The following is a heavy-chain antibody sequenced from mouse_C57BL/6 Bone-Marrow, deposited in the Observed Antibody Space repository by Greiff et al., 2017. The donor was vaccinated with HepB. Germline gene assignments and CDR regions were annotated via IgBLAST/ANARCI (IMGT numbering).Heavy chain of an antibody. CDR2: IWGDGST. CDR1: GFSLTSYG. CDR3: ANNWDGACFAF. D-gene: IGHD4-1*02. V-gene: IGHV2-3*01. J-gene: IGHJ3*01. Sequence: QVQLQQSGPGLVAPSQSLSITCTVSGFSLTSYGVSWVRQPPGKGLEWLGVIWGDGSTNYHSALISRLSISKENSKSQVFLKLNSLHTDDTATYYCANNWDGACFAFWGEGTLVTVSA.